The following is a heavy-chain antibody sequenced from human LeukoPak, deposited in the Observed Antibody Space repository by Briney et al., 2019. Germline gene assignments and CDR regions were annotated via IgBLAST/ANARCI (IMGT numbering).Heavy chain of an antibody. CDR1: GHTLTVHY. Sequence: ASVKVSCKASGHTLTVHYIHWVRQGPGQGLEWLGWITLHSGDTHYAQKYQGRLTMTSDTSISTGYMELSTLQFDDTAVHYCAREGQLGLDNWGQGTLVTVSS. J-gene: IGHJ1*01. CDR2: ITLHSGDT. CDR3: AREGQLGLDN. D-gene: IGHD1-1*01. V-gene: IGHV1-2*02.